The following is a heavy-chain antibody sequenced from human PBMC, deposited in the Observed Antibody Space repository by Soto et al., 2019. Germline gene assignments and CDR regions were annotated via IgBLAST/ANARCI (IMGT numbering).Heavy chain of an antibody. J-gene: IGHJ4*02. CDR3: ARSFSVVAAATRTAGLDY. CDR2: ISSSSSYI. Sequence: PGGSLRLSCAASGFTFSSYSMNWVRQAPGKGLEWVSSISSSSSYIYYADSVKGRFTISRDNAKNSLYLQMNSLRAEDTAVYYCARSFSVVAAATRTAGLDYWGQGTLVTVSS. D-gene: IGHD2-15*01. CDR1: GFTFSSYS. V-gene: IGHV3-21*01.